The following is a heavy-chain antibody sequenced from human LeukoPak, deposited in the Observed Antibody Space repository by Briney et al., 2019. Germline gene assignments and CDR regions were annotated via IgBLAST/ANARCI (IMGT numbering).Heavy chain of an antibody. D-gene: IGHD3-10*01. CDR3: ARALWFGETFPAY. CDR2: ISSSSSTI. Sequence: PWGSLRLSCAASGPTISSYSMNWVRQAPGKGLQWVSYISSSSSTIYYADSVKGRFTISRDNAKNSLYLQMNSLRAEDTAVYYCARALWFGETFPAYWGQGTLVTVSS. V-gene: IGHV3-48*01. CDR1: GPTISSYS. J-gene: IGHJ4*02.